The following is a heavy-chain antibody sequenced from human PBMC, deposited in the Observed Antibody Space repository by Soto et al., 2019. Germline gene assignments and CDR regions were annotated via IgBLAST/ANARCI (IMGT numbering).Heavy chain of an antibody. V-gene: IGHV3-23*01. CDR2: ISGSGGST. J-gene: IGHJ5*02. D-gene: IGHD3-3*01. CDR1: GFTFSSYA. CDR3: AKDGGSYYDFWSGYTNNWFDP. Sequence: GGSLGLSCAASGFTFSSYAMSWVRQAPGKGLEWVSAISGSGGSTHYADSVKGRFTISRDNSKNTLYLQMNSLRAEDTAVYYCAKDGGSYYDFWSGYTNNWFDPWGQGTLVTVSS.